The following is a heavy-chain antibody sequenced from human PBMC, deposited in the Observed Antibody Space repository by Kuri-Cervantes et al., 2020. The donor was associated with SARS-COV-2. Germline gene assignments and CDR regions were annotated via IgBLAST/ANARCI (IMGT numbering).Heavy chain of an antibody. CDR1: GFTFSSYS. Sequence: GESLKISCAASGFTFSSYSMNWVRQAPGKGLEWVSSISSSSSYIYYADSVKGRFTISRDNSKNTLYLQMNSLRAEDTALYYCAKAKDCSSTSCYFGAFDIWGQGTMVTVSS. V-gene: IGHV3-21*04. D-gene: IGHD2-2*01. CDR3: AKAKDCSSTSCYFGAFDI. J-gene: IGHJ3*02. CDR2: ISSSSSYI.